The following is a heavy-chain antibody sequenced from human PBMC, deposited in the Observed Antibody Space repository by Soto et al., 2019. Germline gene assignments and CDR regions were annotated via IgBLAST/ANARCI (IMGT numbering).Heavy chain of an antibody. J-gene: IGHJ4*02. CDR1: GGSFSDYY. D-gene: IGHD2-2*01. CDR2: ISHSENI. CDR3: ARVRQGYCDSTTCYGGFFDY. Sequence: SETLSLTCAVYGGSFSDYYWTWIRQPPGKGLQWIAEISHSENINYNPSLKSRVTISVDTSKNQFSLRLTSVTAADTAVYYCARVRQGYCDSTTCYGGFFDYWAQGTLVTVSS. V-gene: IGHV4-34*01.